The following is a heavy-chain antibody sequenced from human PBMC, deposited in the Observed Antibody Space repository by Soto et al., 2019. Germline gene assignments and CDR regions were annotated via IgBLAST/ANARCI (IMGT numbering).Heavy chain of an antibody. CDR2: IIPIFGTA. CDR1: GGTFSSYA. Sequence: QVQLVQSGAEVKKPGSSVKVSCKASGGTFSSYAISWVRQAPGQGLEWMGGIIPIFGTANYAQKFQGRVTITADETTSTDYRELSSLRSEDTAVYYCASRGQWFGELFDYWGQGTLVTVSS. D-gene: IGHD3-10*01. J-gene: IGHJ4*02. CDR3: ASRGQWFGELFDY. V-gene: IGHV1-69*01.